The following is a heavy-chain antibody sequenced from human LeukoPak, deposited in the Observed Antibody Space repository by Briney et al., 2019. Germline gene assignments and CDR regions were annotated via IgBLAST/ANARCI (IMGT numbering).Heavy chain of an antibody. D-gene: IGHD3-22*01. J-gene: IGHJ4*02. V-gene: IGHV4-59*01. CDR1: GGSFSGYY. CDR3: ARFDSSDFHFDY. Sequence: SETLSLTCAVYGGSFSGYYWGWIRQPPGKGLEWIGYIYYSGSTNYNPSLKSRVTISVDTSKNQFSLKLSSVTAADTAVYYCARFDSSDFHFDYWGQGTLVTVSS. CDR2: IYYSGST.